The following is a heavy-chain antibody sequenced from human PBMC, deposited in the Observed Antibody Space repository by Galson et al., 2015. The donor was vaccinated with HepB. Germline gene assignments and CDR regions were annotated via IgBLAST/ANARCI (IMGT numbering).Heavy chain of an antibody. CDR2: IYSGGST. CDR3: ARAKGGYNWNYGGAWYYYYGMDV. J-gene: IGHJ6*02. Sequence: SLRLSCAASTFIFSTYSMNWVRQAPGKGLEWVSVIYSGGSTYYADSVKGRFTVSRDNSKNTLYLQMNSLRAEDTAVYYCARAKGGYNWNYGGAWYYYYGMDVWGQGTTVTVSS. D-gene: IGHD1-7*01. V-gene: IGHV3-66*02. CDR1: TFIFSTYS.